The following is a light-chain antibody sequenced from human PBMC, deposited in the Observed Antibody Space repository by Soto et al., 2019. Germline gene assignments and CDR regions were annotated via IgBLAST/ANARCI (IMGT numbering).Light chain of an antibody. V-gene: IGLV2-14*01. CDR2: EVT. CDR3: SSYTGGNPSYV. J-gene: IGLJ1*01. Sequence: QSVLTQPASVSGSPGQSITISCTGTSSDIDNYNYVSWYQQHPGKAPKLIIYEVTIRPSGVSDRFSGSKSGNTASLTVSGLQAEDEADYYCSSYTGGNPSYVFGTGTKLTVL. CDR1: SSDIDNYNY.